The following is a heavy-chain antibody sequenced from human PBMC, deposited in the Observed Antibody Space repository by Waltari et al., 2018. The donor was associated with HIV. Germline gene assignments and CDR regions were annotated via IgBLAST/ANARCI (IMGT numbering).Heavy chain of an antibody. CDR2: IRPYNGNT. V-gene: IGHV1-18*01. CDR3: ARDKGIWFGESPLDY. D-gene: IGHD3-10*01. CDR1: GYTFTSYG. J-gene: IGHJ4*02. Sequence: QVQLVQSGAEVKKPGASVKVSCKASGYTFTSYGISWVRQAPGQGLEWMGRIRPYNGNTTDAQKLQGRVTMTTDTSTSTAYMELRILRSDDTAVYYCARDKGIWFGESPLDYWGQGTLVTVSS.